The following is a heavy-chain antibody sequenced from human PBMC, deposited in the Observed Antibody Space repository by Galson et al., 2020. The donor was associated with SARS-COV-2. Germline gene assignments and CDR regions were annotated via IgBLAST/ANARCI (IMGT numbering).Heavy chain of an antibody. J-gene: IGHJ4*02. CDR2: LYYSGST. Sequence: SETLSLTCTVSGGSISSYYWSWIRQPPGKGLEWIGYLYYSGSTNYNPSLKSRVTISVDTSKNQFSLKLSSVTAADTAVYYCARHYYDSSGYSALNFDYWGQGTLVTVSS. CDR3: ARHYYDSSGYSALNFDY. V-gene: IGHV4-59*01. CDR1: GGSISSYY. D-gene: IGHD3-22*01.